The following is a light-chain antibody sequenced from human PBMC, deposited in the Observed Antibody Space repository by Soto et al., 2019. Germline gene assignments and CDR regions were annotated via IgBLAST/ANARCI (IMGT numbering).Light chain of an antibody. CDR2: GAS. V-gene: IGKV3-20*01. CDR1: QSISSSY. J-gene: IGKJ1*01. Sequence: EIVLTQSPGTLSLSPGERATLSCRASQSISSSYLAWYQQKPGQAPRPLIYGASSRATGIPDRFSGSGSGTDFTLTISRLEPEDVAVYYCQHYVSSPWTFGQGTKVEIK. CDR3: QHYVSSPWT.